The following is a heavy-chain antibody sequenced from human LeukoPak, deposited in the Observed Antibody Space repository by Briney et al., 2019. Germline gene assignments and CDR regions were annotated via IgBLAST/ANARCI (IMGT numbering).Heavy chain of an antibody. D-gene: IGHD2-15*01. CDR1: GGTFSSYA. V-gene: IGHV1-69*04. CDR3: ARAPIVVVVAATRGGYYYYGMDV. J-gene: IGHJ6*02. CDR2: IIPILGIA. Sequence: GASVKVSCKASGGTFSSYAISWVRQAPGQGLEWMGRIIPILGIANYAQKFQGRVTMTRNTSISTAYMELSSLRSEDTAVYYCARAPIVVVVAATRGGYYYYGMDVWGQGTTVTVSS.